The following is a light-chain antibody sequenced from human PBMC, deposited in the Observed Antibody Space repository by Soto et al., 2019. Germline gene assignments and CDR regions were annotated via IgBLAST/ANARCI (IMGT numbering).Light chain of an antibody. CDR3: AAWDDSRSGYHV. Sequence: QAVVTQPPSVSGTPGHTVSISCSGSTSNLGGNTVNWYQQLPGTAPKLLIYTNNQRPSGVPDRFSGSKSGTSASLAISGLRSEDEADYYCAAWDDSRSGYHVFGTGTKLTVL. V-gene: IGLV1-44*01. CDR1: TSNLGGNT. J-gene: IGLJ1*01. CDR2: TNN.